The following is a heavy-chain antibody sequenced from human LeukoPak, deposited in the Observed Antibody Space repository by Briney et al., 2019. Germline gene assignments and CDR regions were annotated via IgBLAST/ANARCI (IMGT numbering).Heavy chain of an antibody. J-gene: IGHJ3*02. CDR2: INHSGST. D-gene: IGHD3-10*01. CDR1: GGSYSGYY. V-gene: IGHV4-34*01. Sequence: SETLTLTCAVYGGSYSGYYWSWIRQPPGKVLEWIGEINHSGSTNYNPSLKSRVTISVDTSKNQFSLKRSSVTAADTAVYYCARDTTYYYGSGSYGAFDIWGQGTMVTVSS. CDR3: ARDTTYYYGSGSYGAFDI.